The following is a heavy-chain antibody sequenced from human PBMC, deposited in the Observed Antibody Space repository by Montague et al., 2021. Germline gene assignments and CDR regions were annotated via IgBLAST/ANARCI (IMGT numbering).Heavy chain of an antibody. D-gene: IGHD1-26*01. J-gene: IGHJ6*03. V-gene: IGHV3-23*01. CDR1: GFPFRTYA. Sequence: SLRLSCAASGFPFRTYAMSWVRQAPGKGLQWVSLIFGDGGGTFYEDSVKGRFTISRDNAKNILSLQMNSLRVDDTAVYYCAKTRGAAEPYHDYMDVWGKGTTVTVSS. CDR3: AKTRGAAEPYHDYMDV. CDR2: IFGDGGGT.